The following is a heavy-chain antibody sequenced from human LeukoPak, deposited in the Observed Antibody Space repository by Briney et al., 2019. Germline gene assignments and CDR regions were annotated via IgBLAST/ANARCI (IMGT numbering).Heavy chain of an antibody. CDR2: IRYDGSNK. Sequence: GGSLRLSCAASRFSFSTYGMHWVRQAPGKGLEWVAFIRYDGSNKYYADSVKGRFTISRDNSKNTLYLQMNSLRAEDTAVYYCAKDSPYCSSTSCYTGPDYWGQGTLVTVSS. J-gene: IGHJ4*02. D-gene: IGHD2-2*02. CDR1: RFSFSTYG. CDR3: AKDSPYCSSTSCYTGPDY. V-gene: IGHV3-30*02.